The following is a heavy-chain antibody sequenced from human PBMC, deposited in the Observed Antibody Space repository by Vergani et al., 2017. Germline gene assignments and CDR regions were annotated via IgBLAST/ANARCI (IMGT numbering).Heavy chain of an antibody. CDR3: ARGNYGSGSYYPHY. Sequence: EVQLLESGGGLAQPGGSLRLSCAASGFTFTSYAMSWVRQAPGKGLEWVSAISGSGGSTYYADSVKGRFTISRHNSKNTLYLQMNSLRAEDTAVYYCARGNYGSGSYYPHYWGQGTLVTVSS. CDR1: GFTFTSYA. J-gene: IGHJ4*02. V-gene: IGHV3-23*01. D-gene: IGHD3-10*01. CDR2: ISGSGGST.